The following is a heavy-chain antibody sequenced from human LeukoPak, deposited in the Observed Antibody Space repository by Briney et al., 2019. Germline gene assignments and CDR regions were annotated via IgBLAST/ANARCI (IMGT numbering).Heavy chain of an antibody. J-gene: IGHJ5*02. D-gene: IGHD2-2*01. CDR2: ISSSSSYI. CDR1: GFTFSSYS. V-gene: IGHV3-21*01. CDR3: ARVEPAAWTFDP. Sequence: GGSLRLSCAASGFTFSSYSMNWVRQAPGKGLEWVSSISSSSSYIYYADSVKGRFTISRDNAKNSLYLQMYSLRAEDTAVYYCARVEPAAWTFDPWGQGTLVTVSS.